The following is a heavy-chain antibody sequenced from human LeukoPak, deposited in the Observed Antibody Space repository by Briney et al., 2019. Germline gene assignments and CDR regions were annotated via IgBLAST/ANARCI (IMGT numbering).Heavy chain of an antibody. Sequence: SVKVSCKASGGTFSSYAISWVRQAPGQGLEWMGGIIPIFGTANYAQKFQGRVTITADESTSTAYMELSSLRSEDTAVYYCARCLAAAGKARYYFDYWGQGTLVTVSS. V-gene: IGHV1-69*13. D-gene: IGHD6-13*01. J-gene: IGHJ4*02. CDR1: GGTFSSYA. CDR2: IIPIFGTA. CDR3: ARCLAAAGKARYYFDY.